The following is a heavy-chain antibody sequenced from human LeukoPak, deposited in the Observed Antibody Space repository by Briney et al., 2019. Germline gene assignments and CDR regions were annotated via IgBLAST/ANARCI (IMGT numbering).Heavy chain of an antibody. Sequence: GGSLRLSCAASGFTFSSYSMTWVRQAPGKGLEWVSSISSSSSYIYYADSVKGRFTISRDNAKNSLYLQMNSLRAEDTGIYYCARDRAPKARIGGMDIWGQGTTVIVSS. J-gene: IGHJ6*02. D-gene: IGHD5-24*01. CDR2: ISSSSSYI. V-gene: IGHV3-21*06. CDR3: ARDRAPKARIGGMDI. CDR1: GFTFSSYS.